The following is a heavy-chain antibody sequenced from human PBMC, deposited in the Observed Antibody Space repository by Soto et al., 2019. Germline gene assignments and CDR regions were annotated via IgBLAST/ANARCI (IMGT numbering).Heavy chain of an antibody. CDR2: IIPIFGPA. V-gene: IGHV1-69*06. CDR1: GGTFSTYA. Sequence: QVQLVQSGAEVKKPWSSVKVSCKASGGTFSTYAISWVRQAPGQGLEWMGGIIPIFGPANYAQTCQGRVTMTSDKSTRTAYMELSSLRSDDSAVHYCARSNGMDVWGQGTTVTVSS. J-gene: IGHJ6*02. CDR3: ARSNGMDV.